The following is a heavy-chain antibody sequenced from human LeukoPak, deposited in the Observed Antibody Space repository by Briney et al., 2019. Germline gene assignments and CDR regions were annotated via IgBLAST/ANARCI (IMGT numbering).Heavy chain of an antibody. V-gene: IGHV4-39*01. CDR3: ARVVVVVTTWVFPYFYY. CDR1: GGSISISSYY. D-gene: IGHD2-15*01. Sequence: PSETLSLTCTVSGGSISISSYYWGWIRQPPGKGLEWIGSIYYSGSTYYNPSLKSRVTISVDTSKNQFSLKLSSVTAADTAVYYCARVVVVVTTWVFPYFYYWGQGTLVTVSS. J-gene: IGHJ4*02. CDR2: IYYSGST.